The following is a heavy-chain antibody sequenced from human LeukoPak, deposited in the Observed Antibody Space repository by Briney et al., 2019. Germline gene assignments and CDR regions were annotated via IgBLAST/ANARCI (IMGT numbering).Heavy chain of an antibody. CDR2: ISAYNGNT. Sequence: ASVKASCKASGYTFTSYGISWVRQAPGQGLEWMGWISAYNGNTNYAQKLQGRVTMTTDTSTSTAYMELRSLRSDDTAVYYCARDLVGRGDPLLDVWGKGTTVIVSS. V-gene: IGHV1-18*01. CDR3: ARDLVGRGDPLLDV. J-gene: IGHJ6*04. CDR1: GYTFTSYG. D-gene: IGHD4-17*01.